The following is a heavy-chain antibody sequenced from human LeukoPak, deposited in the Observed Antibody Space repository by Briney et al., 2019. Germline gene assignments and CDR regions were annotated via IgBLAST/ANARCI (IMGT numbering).Heavy chain of an antibody. D-gene: IGHD3-9*01. J-gene: IGHJ4*02. CDR2: INHSGST. Sequence: SETLSLTCAVYGGSFSGYYWSWIRQPPGKGLEWIGEINHSGSTNYNPSLKGRVTISVDTSKNQFSLKLSSVTAADTAVYYCASAVGYDIGGYWGQGTLVTVSS. V-gene: IGHV4-34*01. CDR3: ASAVGYDIGGY. CDR1: GGSFSGYY.